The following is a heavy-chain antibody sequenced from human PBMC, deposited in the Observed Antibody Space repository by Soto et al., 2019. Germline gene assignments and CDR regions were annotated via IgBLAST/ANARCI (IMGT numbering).Heavy chain of an antibody. Sequence: GGSLRLSCAASGFTFTSYGMTWVRQAPGKGLEWVSIISGSGGSTAYADSVKGQFAISRDNSKNTLYLQMNGLRAEDTAVYYCAKVSAYSSGYVDYWGQGTLVTVSS. D-gene: IGHD5-18*01. CDR2: ISGSGGST. CDR1: GFTFTSYG. V-gene: IGHV3-23*01. CDR3: AKVSAYSSGYVDY. J-gene: IGHJ4*02.